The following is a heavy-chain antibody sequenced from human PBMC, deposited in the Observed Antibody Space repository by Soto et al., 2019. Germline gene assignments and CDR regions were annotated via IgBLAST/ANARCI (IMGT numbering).Heavy chain of an antibody. J-gene: IGHJ5*02. CDR3: ARGSSHYQVVFGWFDP. V-gene: IGHV1-3*04. D-gene: IGHD3-10*01. CDR2: VNTANGNT. Sequence: QVHLVQSGAELRKPGASVKISCRTSGYTFSRYVIHWVRQAPGQRPEWMGWVNTANGNTKYSQKFQGRLTSTRDASARTNYMDLTSLRSGDTATYYCARGSSHYQVVFGWFDPWGQGTAVTVSS. CDR1: GYTFSRYV.